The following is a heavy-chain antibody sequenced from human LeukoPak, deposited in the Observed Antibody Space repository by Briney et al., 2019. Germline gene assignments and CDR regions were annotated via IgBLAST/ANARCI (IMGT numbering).Heavy chain of an antibody. J-gene: IGHJ5*02. CDR1: GGSISSYY. CDR2: IYTSGST. Sequence: PSETLSLTCTVSGGSISSYYWSWIRQPAGKGLEWIGRIYTSGSTNYNPSLKSRVTMSVDTSKNQFSLKLSSVTAADTAVYYCARDMYGGIAVAGTRYNWFDPWGQGTLVTVSS. D-gene: IGHD6-19*01. V-gene: IGHV4-4*07. CDR3: ARDMYGGIAVAGTRYNWFDP.